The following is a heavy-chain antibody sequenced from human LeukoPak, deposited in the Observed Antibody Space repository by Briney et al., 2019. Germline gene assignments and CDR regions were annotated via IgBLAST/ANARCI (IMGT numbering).Heavy chain of an antibody. J-gene: IGHJ5*02. D-gene: IGHD3-22*01. CDR3: AKEEKRAPSLAHYYDSSGSP. Sequence: GGSLRLSCAASGFTFSSYGMHWVRQAPGKGLEWVAVISYDGSNKYYADSVKGRFTISRDNSKNTLYLQMNSLRAEDTAVYYCAKEEKRAPSLAHYYDSSGSPGSQGTLVTVSS. CDR1: GFTFSSYG. CDR2: ISYDGSNK. V-gene: IGHV3-30*18.